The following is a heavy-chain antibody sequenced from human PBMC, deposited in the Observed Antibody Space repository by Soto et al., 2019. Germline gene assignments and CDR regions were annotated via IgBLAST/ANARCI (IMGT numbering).Heavy chain of an antibody. V-gene: IGHV4-39*01. D-gene: IGHD5-12*01. Sequence: SETLSLTCTVSGGSISSSSYYWGWIRQPPGKGLEWIGSIYYSGSTYYNPSLKSRVTISVDTSKNQFSLKLSSVTAADTAVYYCARQSPLVDIVSLGSFDYWGQGTLVTVSS. CDR2: IYYSGST. CDR1: GGSISSSSYY. J-gene: IGHJ4*02. CDR3: ARQSPLVDIVSLGSFDY.